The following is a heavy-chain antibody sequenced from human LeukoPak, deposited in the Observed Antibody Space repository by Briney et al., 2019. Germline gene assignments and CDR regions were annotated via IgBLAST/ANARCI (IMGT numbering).Heavy chain of an antibody. CDR2: ISSSGSTI. CDR1: GFTFDDYG. CDR3: AREKYYYDTTYYYVKYFDY. Sequence: GGSLRLSCAASGFTFDDYGMSWVRQPPGKGLEWVSYISSSGSTIYYADSVKGRFTISKDNAKNSLYLQMDSLRAEDTAVYYCAREKYYYDTTYYYVKYFDYWGQGTLVTVSS. D-gene: IGHD3-22*01. V-gene: IGHV3-11*01. J-gene: IGHJ4*02.